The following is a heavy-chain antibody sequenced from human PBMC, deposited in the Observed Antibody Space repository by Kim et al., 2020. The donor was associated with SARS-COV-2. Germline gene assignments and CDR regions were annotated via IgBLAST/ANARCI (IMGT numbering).Heavy chain of an antibody. D-gene: IGHD3-16*01. V-gene: IGHV3-74*01. CDR3: ARPLYDYVWGTY. Sequence: GGSLRLSCAASGFTFSSTWMHWVRQAPGGGLVWVSRINSDGTTTNYADSVKGRFSISRDNVKNTLYLQMTSLRAEDTAIYYCARPLYDYVWGTYWGQGTLVTDSS. J-gene: IGHJ4*02. CDR1: GFTFSSTW. CDR2: INSDGTTT.